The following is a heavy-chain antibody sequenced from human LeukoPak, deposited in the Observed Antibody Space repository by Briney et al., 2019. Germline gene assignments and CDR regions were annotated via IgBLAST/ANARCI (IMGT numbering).Heavy chain of an antibody. CDR3: ARTDYYGSGSYYRADY. CDR2: IYPGDSDT. CDR1: GYSFTSYW. V-gene: IGHV5-51*01. D-gene: IGHD3-10*01. Sequence: GESLQISCKGSGYSFTSYWIGWVRQMPGKGLEWMGIIYPGDSDTRYSPSFQGQVTISADKSISTAYLQWSSLKASDTAMYYCARTDYYGSGSYYRADYWGQGTLVTVSS. J-gene: IGHJ4*02.